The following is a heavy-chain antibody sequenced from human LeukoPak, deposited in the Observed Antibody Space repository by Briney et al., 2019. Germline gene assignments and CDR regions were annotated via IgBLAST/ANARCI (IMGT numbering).Heavy chain of an antibody. J-gene: IGHJ4*02. CDR3: ARGSSWYVDY. CDR2: IYYSGST. V-gene: IGHV4-31*03. CDR1: VGSITSGGYY. D-gene: IGHD6-13*01. Sequence: SQTLSLTCTVSVGSITSGGYYWSWIRQHPGKGLEWIGYIYYSGSTYYNPSLRSRVTISVDTSKNQFSLKVNSVTAADTAVYYCARGSSWYVDYWGQGTLVTVSS.